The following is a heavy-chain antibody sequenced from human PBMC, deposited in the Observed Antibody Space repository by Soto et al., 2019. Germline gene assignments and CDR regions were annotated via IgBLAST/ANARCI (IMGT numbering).Heavy chain of an antibody. D-gene: IGHD2-2*01. V-gene: IGHV1-69*02. CDR3: ARGVVPDDSFDY. Sequence: QVQPVQSGAEVKKPGSSVKVSCKASGGTFSSYTISWVRQAPGQGLEWMGRIIPILGIANYAQKFQGRVTITADKSTSTAYMELSSLRSEDTAVYYCARGVVPDDSFDYWGQGTLVTVSS. CDR1: GGTFSSYT. CDR2: IIPILGIA. J-gene: IGHJ4*02.